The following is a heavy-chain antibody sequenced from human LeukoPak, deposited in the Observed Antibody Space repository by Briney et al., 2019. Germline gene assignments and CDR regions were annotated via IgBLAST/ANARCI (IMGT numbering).Heavy chain of an antibody. CDR1: GFTFSGYS. CDR3: ARDGYCSGGSCYHYGAFDI. CDR2: ISSSSSYI. V-gene: IGHV3-21*04. D-gene: IGHD2-15*01. Sequence: GGSLRLSCVASGFTFSGYSMNWVRQAPGKGLEWVSSISSSSSYIYNADSVKGRFTISRDNAKNSLYLQMNSLRAEDTALYYCARDGYCSGGSCYHYGAFDIWGQGTMVTVSS. J-gene: IGHJ3*02.